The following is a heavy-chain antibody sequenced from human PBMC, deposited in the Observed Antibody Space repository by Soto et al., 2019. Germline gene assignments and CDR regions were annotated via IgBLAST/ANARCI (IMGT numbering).Heavy chain of an antibody. D-gene: IGHD3-16*01. V-gene: IGHV1-3*01. CDR3: ARVAFATSGYAYY. Sequence: ASVKVSCKASGYIFSTYTIHWVRQAPGQRLEWMGWINAANGNTKYSQNFQGRVTISRDTSASTAYMELSSLRSEDTAVYYCARVAFATSGYAYYWG. J-gene: IGHJ4*01. CDR2: INAANGNT. CDR1: GYIFSTYT.